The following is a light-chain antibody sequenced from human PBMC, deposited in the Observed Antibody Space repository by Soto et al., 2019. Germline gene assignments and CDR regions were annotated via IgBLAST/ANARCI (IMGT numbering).Light chain of an antibody. Sequence: EIVLTQSPGTLSLSPGERATLSCRASQSVNNKYLAWYHQKPGQAPRLLIYGASTRATGIPARFSGSGSGTEFTLTISSLQSEDFAVYYCQQFNSYSRTFGQGTKVDIK. V-gene: IGKV3-15*01. CDR3: QQFNSYSRT. CDR2: GAS. J-gene: IGKJ1*01. CDR1: QSVNNKY.